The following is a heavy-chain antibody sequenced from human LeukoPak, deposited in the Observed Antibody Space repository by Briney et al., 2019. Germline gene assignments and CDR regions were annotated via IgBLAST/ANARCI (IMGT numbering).Heavy chain of an antibody. CDR3: ARIGGSGLLYYFAW. CDR1: GFTFSSYT. V-gene: IGHV3-53*01. D-gene: IGHD2-15*01. Sequence: PGGSLRLSCAASGFTFSSYTMSWVRQAPGKGLEWVSVLYSGGTTYYIESVKGRFTISRDNSKNTLYLQMSSLRAEDTAVYYCARIGGSGLLYYFAWWGQGTLVTVSS. CDR2: LYSGGTT. J-gene: IGHJ4*02.